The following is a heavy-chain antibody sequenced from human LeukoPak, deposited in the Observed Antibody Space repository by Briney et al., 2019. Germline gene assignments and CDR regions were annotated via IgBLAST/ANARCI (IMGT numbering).Heavy chain of an antibody. D-gene: IGHD5-18*01. CDR2: IYSGGST. V-gene: IGHV3-66*02. Sequence: GGSLRLSCAASGFTVSSSYMSWVRQAPGKGLEWVSVIYSGGSTYYADSVKGRFTISRDNSKNTLYLQMNGLRAEDTAVYYCARESSYGYVDYWGQGTLVTVSS. J-gene: IGHJ4*02. CDR3: ARESSYGYVDY. CDR1: GFTVSSSY.